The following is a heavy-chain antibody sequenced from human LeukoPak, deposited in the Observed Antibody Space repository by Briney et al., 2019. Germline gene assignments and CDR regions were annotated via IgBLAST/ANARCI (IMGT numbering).Heavy chain of an antibody. Sequence: QAGGSLRLSCAASGFTFSSYAMHWVRQAPGKGLEYVSAISSNGGSTYYANSVKGRFTISRDNSKNTLYLQMGSLRAEDMAVYYCARGSDYDSSGSGLPGLYYYYYYMDVWGKGTTVTVSS. CDR2: ISSNGGST. V-gene: IGHV3-64*01. D-gene: IGHD3-22*01. CDR1: GFTFSSYA. CDR3: ARGSDYDSSGSGLPGLYYYYYYMDV. J-gene: IGHJ6*03.